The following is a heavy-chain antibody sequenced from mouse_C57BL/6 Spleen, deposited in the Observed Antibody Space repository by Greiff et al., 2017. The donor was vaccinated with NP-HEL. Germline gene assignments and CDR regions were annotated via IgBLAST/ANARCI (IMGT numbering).Heavy chain of an antibody. CDR3: ARESIGSSYEKYYFDY. CDR1: GYTFTSYG. D-gene: IGHD1-1*01. CDR2: IYPRSGNT. J-gene: IGHJ2*01. V-gene: IGHV1-81*01. Sequence: VQLQQSGAELARPGASVKLSCKASGYTFTSYGISWVKQRTGQGLEWIGEIYPRSGNTYYNEKFKGKATLTADKSSSTAYMELRSLTSEDSAVYVCARESIGSSYEKYYFDYWGQGTTLTVSS.